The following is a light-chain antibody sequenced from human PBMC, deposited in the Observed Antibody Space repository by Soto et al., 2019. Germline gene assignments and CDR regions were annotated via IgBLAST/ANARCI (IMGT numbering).Light chain of an antibody. CDR2: GAS. CDR1: ESVSSN. Sequence: EIVMTQSPATLSVSPGERATLSCRASESVSSNLAWYQLKPGQAPRVLIYGASTRATGIPARFSGSGSGTEFTLTINSLQSEDFAVYYCQQYSRTPRTFGQGTKVEIK. J-gene: IGKJ1*01. V-gene: IGKV3-15*01. CDR3: QQYSRTPRT.